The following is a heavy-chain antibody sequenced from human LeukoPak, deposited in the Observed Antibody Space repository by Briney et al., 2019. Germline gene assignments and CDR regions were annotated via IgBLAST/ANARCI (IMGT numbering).Heavy chain of an antibody. D-gene: IGHD6-19*01. Sequence: GGSLRLSCAASGFTFSNFWMHWVRQAPGKGLVWVSRINSDGTNTTYADSVKGRFTLSRDNAKNMVYLQMNSLGVEDTAVYYCTKEGRPGWFLFDYWGQGTLVTVSS. CDR2: INSDGTNT. CDR3: TKEGRPGWFLFDY. CDR1: GFTFSNFW. V-gene: IGHV3-74*01. J-gene: IGHJ4*02.